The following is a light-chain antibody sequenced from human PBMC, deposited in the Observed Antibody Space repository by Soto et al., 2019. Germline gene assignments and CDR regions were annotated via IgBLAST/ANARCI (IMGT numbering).Light chain of an antibody. J-gene: IGKJ4*01. CDR3: RQYGSSPPLT. CDR1: QSVSSN. Sequence: DIVLTQSPGTLSLSPGERATLSCRASQSVSSNLAWYQQKPGQAPRLLIYGASSRATGIPDRFSGSGSGTDFTLTISRLEPEDFAVYYCRQYGSSPPLTFGGGTKVDIK. CDR2: GAS. V-gene: IGKV3-20*01.